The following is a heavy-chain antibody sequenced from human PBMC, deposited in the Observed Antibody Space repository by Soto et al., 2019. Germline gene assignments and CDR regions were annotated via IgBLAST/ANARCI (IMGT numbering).Heavy chain of an antibody. CDR2: NVVGSGNT. CDR3: AADRFLGVGSVDYGIEF. D-gene: IGHD3-3*01. Sequence: QMQLVQSGPEVKNPGTSVKVSCKASGFTFTNSAVKWVRQARGQRLDLIGWNVVGSGNTNSAQKFQERVTITRDMSTSAAYMELRSLRSEDTAVYYCAADRFLGVGSVDYGIEFLGQGATVTVSS. V-gene: IGHV1-58*01. J-gene: IGHJ6*02. CDR1: GFTFTNSA.